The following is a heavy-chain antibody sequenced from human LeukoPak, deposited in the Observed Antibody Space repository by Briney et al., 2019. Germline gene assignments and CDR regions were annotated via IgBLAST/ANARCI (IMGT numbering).Heavy chain of an antibody. V-gene: IGHV3-30*03. CDR2: ITYDGSTR. CDR1: GFTFNSYG. CDR3: ARVRRYSQYESSGYYADS. Sequence: GGSLRLSCVGSGFTFNSYGMHWVRQAPGKGLQWVAAITYDGSTRYHADSVKGRFTISRDNSKDTLYLQMNSLKIEDTATYYCARVRRYSQYESSGYYADSWGQGTLVTVSS. D-gene: IGHD3-22*01. J-gene: IGHJ5*01.